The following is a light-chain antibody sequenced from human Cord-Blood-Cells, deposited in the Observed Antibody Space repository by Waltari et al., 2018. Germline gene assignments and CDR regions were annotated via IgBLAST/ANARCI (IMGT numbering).Light chain of an antibody. J-gene: IGLJ2*01. CDR2: EVS. Sequence: SALTQPASVSGSPGPSLTISCTGTSRAVGSYNLVSWYQQHPGKAPTLMIYEVSKRPSGVSNRFSGSKSGNTASLTISGLQAEDEADYYCCSYAGSSTVVFGGGTKLTVL. CDR3: CSYAGSSTVV. CDR1: SRAVGSYNL. V-gene: IGLV2-23*02.